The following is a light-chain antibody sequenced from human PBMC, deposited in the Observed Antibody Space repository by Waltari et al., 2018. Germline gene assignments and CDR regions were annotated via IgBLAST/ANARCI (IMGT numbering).Light chain of an antibody. CDR1: SSNIGNNY. Sequence: QSVLTQPPSASGTPGQRVAISCSGSSSNIGNNYVYWYQQRPGTAPKLLIYKNNRRPSGVPDRFSGSKSVTSASLAISGLRSEDEANYYCAAWDDSLSGQWVFGGGTKLTVL. J-gene: IGLJ2*01. CDR3: AAWDDSLSGQWV. V-gene: IGLV1-47*01. CDR2: KNN.